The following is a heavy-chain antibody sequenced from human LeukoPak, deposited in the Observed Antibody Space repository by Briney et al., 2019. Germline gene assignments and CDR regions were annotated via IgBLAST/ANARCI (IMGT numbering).Heavy chain of an antibody. CDR1: GFTVSSNY. Sequence: GGSLRLSCAASGFTVSSNYMSWVRQAPGKGLEWVSVIYSGGNTYYADSVQGRFTISRDNSNNTLYLQMNSLRAEDTALYYCAKPIWGAFPREMEVWGKGTTVTISS. CDR2: IYSGGNT. D-gene: IGHD3-16*01. V-gene: IGHV3-53*01. CDR3: AKPIWGAFPREMEV. J-gene: IGHJ6*04.